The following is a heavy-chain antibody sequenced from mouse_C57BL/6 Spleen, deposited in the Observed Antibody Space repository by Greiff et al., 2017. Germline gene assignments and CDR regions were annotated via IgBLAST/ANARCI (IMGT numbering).Heavy chain of an antibody. CDR2: IHPNSGST. CDR1: GYTFTSYW. V-gene: IGHV1-64*01. Sequence: QVQLQQSGAELVKPGASVKLSCKASGYTFTSYWMHWVKQRPGQGLEWIGMIHPNSGSTNYNEKFKSKATLTVDKSSSTAYMQLSSLTSEDSAVYYCARSSGPYYAMDYWGQGTSVTVSS. CDR3: ARSSGPYYAMDY. D-gene: IGHD3-2*02. J-gene: IGHJ4*01.